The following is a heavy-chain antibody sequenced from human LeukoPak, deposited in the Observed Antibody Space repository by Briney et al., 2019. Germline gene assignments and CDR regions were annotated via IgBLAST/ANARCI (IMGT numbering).Heavy chain of an antibody. V-gene: IGHV1-2*02. D-gene: IGHD2-15*01. Sequence: ASVTVSCKDSGYTFTGYYMHWVRQAPGQGLEWMGWINPNSGGTNYAQKFQGRVTMTRDTSISTAYMELSRLRSDDTAVYYCARAFSGYCSGGSCYGVPDYWGQGTLVTVSS. CDR2: INPNSGGT. CDR3: ARAFSGYCSGGSCYGVPDY. J-gene: IGHJ4*02. CDR1: GYTFTGYY.